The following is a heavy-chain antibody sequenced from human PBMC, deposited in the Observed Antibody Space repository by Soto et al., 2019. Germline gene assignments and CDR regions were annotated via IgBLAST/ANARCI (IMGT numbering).Heavy chain of an antibody. D-gene: IGHD3-22*01. V-gene: IGHV4-59*01. CDR2: IYYSGST. CDR1: GGSISSYY. CDR3: AREGQPYYYDSSGYDAFDI. J-gene: IGHJ3*02. Sequence: SETLSLTCTVSGGSISSYYWSWIRQPPGKGLEWIGYIYYSGSTNYNPSLKSRVTISVDTSKNQFSLKLSSVTAADTAVYYCAREGQPYYYDSSGYDAFDIWGQGTMVTVS.